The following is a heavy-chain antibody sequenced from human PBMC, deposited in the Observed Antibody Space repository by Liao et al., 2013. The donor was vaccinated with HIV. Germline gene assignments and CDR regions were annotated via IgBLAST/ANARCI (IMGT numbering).Heavy chain of an antibody. CDR3: AREGPYDSSGYYYYYMDV. D-gene: IGHD3-22*01. Sequence: QVHLQEPGPKLVKPWGTLSLTCSVSGGSISSNYWSWLRQSPGKGLEWIGFVSFSGGTKYNPSLRSRLTMSIDTSKNQFSLNLNSVTAADTAVYYCAREGPYDSSGYYYYYMDVWGKGTTVTVSS. V-gene: IGHV4-59*01. CDR1: GGSISSNY. J-gene: IGHJ6*03. CDR2: VSFSGGT.